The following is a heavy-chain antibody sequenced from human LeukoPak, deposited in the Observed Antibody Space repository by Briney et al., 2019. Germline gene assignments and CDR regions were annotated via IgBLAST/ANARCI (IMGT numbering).Heavy chain of an antibody. CDR3: AKDIIPGSGSYPSYYFDY. D-gene: IGHD3-10*01. J-gene: IGHJ4*02. CDR2: ISWNSGSI. CDR1: GFTFDDYA. Sequence: SLRLSCAASGFTFDDYAMHWVRQAPGKGLEWVSGISWNSGSIGYADSVKGRFTISRDNAKNSLYLQMNSLRAEDTALYYCAKDIIPGSGSYPSYYFDYWGQGTLVTVSS. V-gene: IGHV3-9*01.